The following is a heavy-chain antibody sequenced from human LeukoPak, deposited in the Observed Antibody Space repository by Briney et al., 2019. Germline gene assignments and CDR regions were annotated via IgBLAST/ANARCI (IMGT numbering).Heavy chain of an antibody. D-gene: IGHD4-17*01. CDR3: AKDPTVTTFNWFDP. Sequence: GESLRLSCAASGFTFSSYAMSWVRQAPGKGLEWVSAISGSGGSTYYADSVKGRFTISRDNSKNTLYLQMNSLRAEDTAVYYCAKDPTVTTFNWFDPWGQGTLVTVSS. CDR1: GFTFSSYA. J-gene: IGHJ5*02. V-gene: IGHV3-23*01. CDR2: ISGSGGST.